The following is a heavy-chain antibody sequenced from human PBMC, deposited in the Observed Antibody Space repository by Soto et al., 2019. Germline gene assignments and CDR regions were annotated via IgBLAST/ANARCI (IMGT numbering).Heavy chain of an antibody. D-gene: IGHD3-22*01. CDR2: ISGSGGST. Sequence: GGSLRLSCAASGFTFSSYAMSWVRQAPGKGLEWVSAISGSGGSTYYADSVKGRFTISRDNSKNTLYLQMNSLRAEDTAVYYCAKDFVTMIVVVIGAFDIWGQGTMVTVSS. CDR3: AKDFVTMIVVVIGAFDI. J-gene: IGHJ3*02. CDR1: GFTFSSYA. V-gene: IGHV3-23*01.